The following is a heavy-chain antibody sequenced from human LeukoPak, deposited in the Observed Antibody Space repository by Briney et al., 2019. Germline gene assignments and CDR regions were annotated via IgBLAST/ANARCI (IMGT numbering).Heavy chain of an antibody. J-gene: IGHJ4*02. D-gene: IGHD1-26*01. CDR2: IYAGYSET. V-gene: IGHV5-51*01. Sequence: GESLQISFEGSGCDFTHYWLHWLRPLPGKGLAYMGIIYAGYSETRYSPSFQGKVNMSVDKSISIAYLQWSGLKASDTAMYYCARVGKGSYPRNYFDYWGQGTLVTVSS. CDR3: ARVGKGSYPRNYFDY. CDR1: GCDFTHYW.